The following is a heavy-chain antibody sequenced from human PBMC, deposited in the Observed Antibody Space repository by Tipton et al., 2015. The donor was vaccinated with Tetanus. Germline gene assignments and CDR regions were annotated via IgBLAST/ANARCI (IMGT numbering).Heavy chain of an antibody. Sequence: QLVQSGAEAKKPGESLKTSCRGSGYSFSSYWIAWVRQVPGKGLEWMGIFFPGDSESRYSPSFQGQVTMSGDNSIRTAYLQWNSLRASDTATYYCAKVSAPGTIATGNFDYWGQGTPVTVSS. CDR2: FFPGDSES. D-gene: IGHD1-1*01. V-gene: IGHV5-51*01. CDR3: AKVSAPGTIATGNFDY. CDR1: GYSFSSYW. J-gene: IGHJ4*02.